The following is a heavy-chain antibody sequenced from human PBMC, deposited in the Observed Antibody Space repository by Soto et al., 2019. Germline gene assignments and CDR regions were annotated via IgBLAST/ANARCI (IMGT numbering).Heavy chain of an antibody. CDR2: KYYRSRWYS. J-gene: IGHJ6*02. CDR3: ARSEEDSDYYYYGMDV. CDR1: GDTVSSNSVA. V-gene: IGHV6-1*01. Sequence: SQTLSLTCVGSGDTVSSNSVAWNWVRQSPSRGLEWLGRKYYRSRWYSDYAVSVRSRIDINADTSKNQVSLQLNSVTPEDTAVYYCARSEEDSDYYYYGMDVWGQGTTVTVSS. D-gene: IGHD2-15*01.